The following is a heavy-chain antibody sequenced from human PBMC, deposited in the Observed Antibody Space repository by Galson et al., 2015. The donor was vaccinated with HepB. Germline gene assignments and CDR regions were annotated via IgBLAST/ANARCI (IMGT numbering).Heavy chain of an antibody. CDR2: IIPILGIA. D-gene: IGHD7-27*01. CDR1: GGTFSSYA. V-gene: IGHV1-69*04. CDR3: ARDSRPGALDY. Sequence: SVKVSCKASGGTFSSYAISWVRQAPGQGLEWMGRIIPILGIANYAQKFQGRVTITADKSTSTAYMELSSLRSEDTAVYYCARDSRPGALDYWGQGTLVTVSS. J-gene: IGHJ4*02.